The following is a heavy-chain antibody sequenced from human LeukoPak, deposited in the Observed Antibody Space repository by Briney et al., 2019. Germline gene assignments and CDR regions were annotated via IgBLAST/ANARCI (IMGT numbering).Heavy chain of an antibody. CDR2: IYYSGST. Sequence: PSETLSLTCTVSGGSISSSSYYWGWIRQPPGKGLEWIGSIYYSGSTYYNPSLKSRVTISVDTSKNQFSLKLSSVTAADTAVYYCARGANCSSTSCYGWAPTYYFDYWGQGTLVTVSS. D-gene: IGHD2-2*01. CDR1: GGSISSSSYY. V-gene: IGHV4-39*01. CDR3: ARGANCSSTSCYGWAPTYYFDY. J-gene: IGHJ4*02.